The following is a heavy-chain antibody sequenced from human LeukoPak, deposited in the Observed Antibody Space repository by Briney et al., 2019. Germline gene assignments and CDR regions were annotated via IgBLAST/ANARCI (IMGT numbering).Heavy chain of an antibody. CDR2: INPSGGST. CDR1: GYTFTSYY. V-gene: IGHV1-46*01. CDR3: ARIGRMITLAGPMDY. J-gene: IGHJ4*02. Sequence: ASVKVSCKASGYTFTSYYMHWVRQAPGQGLEWMGIINPSGGSTSYAQKFQGRVTMTRDTSTSTVYMELSSLRSEDTAVYYCARIGRMITLAGPMDYWGQGTLVTVSS. D-gene: IGHD3-16*01.